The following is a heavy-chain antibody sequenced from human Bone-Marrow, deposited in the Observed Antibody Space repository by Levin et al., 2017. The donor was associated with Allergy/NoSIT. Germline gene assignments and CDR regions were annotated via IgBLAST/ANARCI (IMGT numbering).Heavy chain of an antibody. J-gene: IGHJ4*02. V-gene: IGHV3-72*01. D-gene: IGHD6-13*01. CDR2: IRNKANRHTT. CDR3: AREGAAAGDFDY. Sequence: GGSRRLSCAVSGFSFSDHYMDWVRQAPGKGLEWVGRIRNKANRHTTEYAASVQGRLTISRDDSENSLYLEMNRLKPEDTAVYYCAREGAAAGDFDYWGQGALVTVSS. CDR1: GFSFSDHY.